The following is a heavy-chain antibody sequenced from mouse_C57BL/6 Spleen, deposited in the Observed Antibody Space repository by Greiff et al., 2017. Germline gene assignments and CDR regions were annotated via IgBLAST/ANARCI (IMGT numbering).Heavy chain of an antibody. V-gene: IGHV1-69*01. J-gene: IGHJ2*01. CDR2: IDPSDSYT. D-gene: IGHD1-1*01. Sequence: QVQLQQPGAELVMPGASVKLSCKASGYTFTSYWMHWVKQRPGQGLEWIGEIDPSDSYTNYNQKFKVKSTLTVDKSSSTAYMQLSSLTSEDSAVYYCARRDLLRQYYFDYWGQGTTLTVSS. CDR3: ARRDLLRQYYFDY. CDR1: GYTFTSYW.